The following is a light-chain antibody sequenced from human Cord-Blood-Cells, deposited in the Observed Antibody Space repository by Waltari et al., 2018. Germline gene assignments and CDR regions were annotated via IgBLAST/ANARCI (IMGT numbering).Light chain of an antibody. CDR1: QSSSSW. J-gene: IGKJ4*01. V-gene: IGKV1-5*01. Sequence: DIQMTQSPSTLSASVGDRVTITCRASQSSSSWLAWYQQKPGKAPKLLIYDASSLESGVTSRFSDSGSGTEFTLTISSLQPDDFATYYCQQYNSYLTFGGGTKVEIK. CDR2: DAS. CDR3: QQYNSYLT.